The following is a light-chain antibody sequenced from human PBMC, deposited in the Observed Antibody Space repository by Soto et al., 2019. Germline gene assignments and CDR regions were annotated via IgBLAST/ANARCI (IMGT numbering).Light chain of an antibody. CDR2: GAS. CDR3: HQYGSSPAT. V-gene: IGKV3-20*01. Sequence: EIVMTQSPAPLSVSPGERATLSCRSSQSITSSYLAWYQQKPGQAPRLLIYGASSRATGIPDRFSGSGSGTDFTLTISRLEPEDFAVYYCHQYGSSPATFGQGTKVDIK. CDR1: QSITSSY. J-gene: IGKJ1*01.